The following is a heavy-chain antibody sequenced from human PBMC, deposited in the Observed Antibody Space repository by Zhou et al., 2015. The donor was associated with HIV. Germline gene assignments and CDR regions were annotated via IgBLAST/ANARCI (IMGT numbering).Heavy chain of an antibody. CDR2: QDGRT. CDR3: AAITYWWWGRYDAFDV. Sequence: QIQLVQSGPEVKKPGASVKVSCKASGYRIEDNELIWVRQAPGHGLEWVGQDGRTDFAANFKGRVTMTRDAESQTAYLDLKNLTSNDTAVYYCAAITYWWWGRYDAFDVWGQGDHGHRVV. V-gene: IGHV1-18*01. J-gene: IGHJ3*01. D-gene: IGHD2-21*01. CDR1: GYRIEDNE.